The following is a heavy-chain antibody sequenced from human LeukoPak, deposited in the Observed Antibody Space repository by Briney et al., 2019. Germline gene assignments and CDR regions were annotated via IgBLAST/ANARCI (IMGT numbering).Heavy chain of an antibody. Sequence: GASVKVSCKVSGYTLTELSMYWVRQTPGKGLEWMGGFDPEDDKTIYAQKFQGRVTMTEDTSTDTAYMELSSLRSEDTAVYYCATGPTVFDYWGQGTLVTVSS. CDR1: GYTLTELS. J-gene: IGHJ4*02. V-gene: IGHV1-24*01. CDR3: ATGPTVFDY. CDR2: FDPEDDKT.